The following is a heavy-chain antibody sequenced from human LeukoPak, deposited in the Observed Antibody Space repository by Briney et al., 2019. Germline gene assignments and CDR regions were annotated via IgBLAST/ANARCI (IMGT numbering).Heavy chain of an antibody. CDR2: IYTSGST. D-gene: IGHD1-7*01. CDR3: ARRGGWNYVN. CDR1: GGSISSGSYY. Sequence: PSETLSLTCTVSGGSISSGSYYWSWIRQPAGKGLEWIGRIYTSGSTNYNPSLKSRVTISVDTSKNQFSLKLSSVTAADTAVYYCARRGGWNYVNWGQGTLVTVSP. J-gene: IGHJ4*02. V-gene: IGHV4-61*02.